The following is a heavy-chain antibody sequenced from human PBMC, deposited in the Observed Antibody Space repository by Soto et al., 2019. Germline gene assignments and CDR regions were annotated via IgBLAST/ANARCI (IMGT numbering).Heavy chain of an antibody. CDR3: ARARVPTISEDAFDI. CDR1: GGTFSSYA. J-gene: IGHJ3*02. Sequence: SVKVSCKASGGTFSSYAISWVRQAPGQGLEWMGGIIPIFGTANYAQKFQGRVTITADESTSTAYMELSSLRSEDTAVYYCARARVPTISEDAFDIWGQGTLVTVSS. D-gene: IGHD2-2*01. CDR2: IIPIFGTA. V-gene: IGHV1-69*13.